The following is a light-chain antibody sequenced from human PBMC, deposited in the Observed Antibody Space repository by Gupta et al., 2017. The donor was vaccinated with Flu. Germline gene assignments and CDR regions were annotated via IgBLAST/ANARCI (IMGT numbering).Light chain of an antibody. CDR1: NIRSKS. J-gene: IGLJ2*01. V-gene: IGLV3-21*02. CDR3: LVWDSGSDHLV. Sequence: SYVLTQPPSVSVAPGQRARLTCGGDNIRSKSVLWYQQKPGQAPLLVMYDDSDRPSGIPERFSGSNPGKTATLSISRVEAGEEADYYCLVWDSGSDHLVFGGGTKLTVL. CDR2: DDS.